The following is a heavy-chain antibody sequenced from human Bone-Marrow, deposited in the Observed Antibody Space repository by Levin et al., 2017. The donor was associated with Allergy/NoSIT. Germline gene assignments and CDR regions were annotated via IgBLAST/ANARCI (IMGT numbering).Heavy chain of an antibody. Sequence: TSETLSLTCSVSGAFIGSGGFYWNWIRQRPGQGLEWIGYISGGGSTDYNPSLKSRVTILVDTSKNQFSLKLRSVTAADTAMYYCARSGGYCSGGRCYSFDYWGQGTLVPVSS. D-gene: IGHD2-15*01. CDR3: ARSGGYCSGGRCYSFDY. CDR2: ISGGGST. CDR1: GAFIGSGGFY. J-gene: IGHJ4*02. V-gene: IGHV4-31*03.